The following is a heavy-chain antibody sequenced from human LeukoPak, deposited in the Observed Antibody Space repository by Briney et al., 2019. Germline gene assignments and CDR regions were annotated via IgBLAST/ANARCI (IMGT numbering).Heavy chain of an antibody. D-gene: IGHD2-2*01. V-gene: IGHV1-69*04. CDR1: GGTSSSYT. CDR2: IIPILGIA. Sequence: LAASVKVSCKASGGTSSSYTISWVRQAPGQGLEWMGRIIPILGIANYAQKFQGRVTITADKSTSTAYMELSSLRSEDTAVYYCARDVPDPIVVVPAALGPWGQGTLVTVSS. J-gene: IGHJ4*02. CDR3: ARDVPDPIVVVPAALGP.